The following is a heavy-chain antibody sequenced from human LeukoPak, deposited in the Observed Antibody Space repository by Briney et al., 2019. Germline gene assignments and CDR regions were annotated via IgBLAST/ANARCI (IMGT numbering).Heavy chain of an antibody. Sequence: GGSLRLSCAASGFTFSGYWMSWVRQAPGKGLEWVANTKQDGSEKYYVDSVKGRFTISRDNAKNSLYLQMNSLRAEDTAVYYCARDDCSSISCYHNWFDPWGQGTLVTVSS. CDR1: GFTFSGYW. V-gene: IGHV3-7*01. CDR2: TKQDGSEK. J-gene: IGHJ5*02. D-gene: IGHD2-2*01. CDR3: ARDDCSSISCYHNWFDP.